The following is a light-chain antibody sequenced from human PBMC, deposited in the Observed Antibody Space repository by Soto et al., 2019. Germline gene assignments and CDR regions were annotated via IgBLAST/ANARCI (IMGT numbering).Light chain of an antibody. CDR2: DAS. CDR1: QDISNY. Sequence: DIQMTQSPSSLSSSVLDIFTITCQASQDISNYLNWYQQKPGKAPKLLIYDASNLETGVPSRFSGSGSGTDFTFTISSLQPEDIATYYCQQYDNLPLTFGQGTKVDIK. CDR3: QQYDNLPLT. J-gene: IGKJ1*01. V-gene: IGKV1-33*01.